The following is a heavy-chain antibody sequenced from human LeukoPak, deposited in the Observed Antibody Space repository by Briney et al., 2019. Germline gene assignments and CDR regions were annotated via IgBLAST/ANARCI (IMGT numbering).Heavy chain of an antibody. Sequence: PSQTLSLTCTVSGGSISSGGYFWSWIRLLPGKGLEWIGYIYYSGSTYYNPSLQSRLTISVDTSKNQFSLKLSSVTAADTSVYYCARGSPNWGFLDHWGRGALVTVSS. CDR3: ARGSPNWGFLDH. V-gene: IGHV4-31*03. D-gene: IGHD7-27*01. CDR1: GGSISSGGYF. CDR2: IYYSGST. J-gene: IGHJ4*02.